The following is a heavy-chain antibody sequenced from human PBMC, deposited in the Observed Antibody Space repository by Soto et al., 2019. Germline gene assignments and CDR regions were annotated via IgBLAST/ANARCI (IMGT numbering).Heavy chain of an antibody. CDR3: ARDKRVTMIGGWFDT. V-gene: IGHV4-38-2*02. CDR2: IYHSGKT. Sequence: LXLTCVVYGYSLSSGYYWAWVRQPPGKELEWIGSIYHSGKTYYKPSLRSRVTVSVDTSKNQFSMKLISVTAADTAVYYCARDKRVTMIGGWFDTWGQGTLVTVSS. CDR1: GYSLSSGYY. J-gene: IGHJ5*02. D-gene: IGHD3-22*01.